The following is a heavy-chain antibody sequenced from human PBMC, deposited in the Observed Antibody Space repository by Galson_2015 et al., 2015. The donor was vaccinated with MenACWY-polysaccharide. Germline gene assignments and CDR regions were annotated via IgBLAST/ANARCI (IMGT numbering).Heavy chain of an antibody. D-gene: IGHD6-13*01. V-gene: IGHV3-48*02. Sequence: SLRLSCAASGFTFSAYSMTWVRQAPGKGLEWVSYISGDSRTIFYAESMKGRFTISRDNAKNSLYLQMNSLRDDDTAVYYCARDSGIAGADDYWGQGTLVTVSS. J-gene: IGHJ4*02. CDR1: GFTFSAYS. CDR2: ISGDSRTI. CDR3: ARDSGIAGADDY.